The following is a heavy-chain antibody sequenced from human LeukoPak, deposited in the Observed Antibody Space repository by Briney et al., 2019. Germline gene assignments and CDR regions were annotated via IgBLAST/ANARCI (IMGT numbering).Heavy chain of an antibody. Sequence: GGSLRLSCAASGFTFSDYYMSWVRRAPGKGLEWVANIKPDASGKHYVDSVKGRFTISRDNAKNSLYLQMSSLRAEDTAVYYCARDLGGSSPFDYWGQGTLVTVSS. J-gene: IGHJ4*02. V-gene: IGHV3-7*03. CDR1: GFTFSDYY. CDR2: IKPDASGK. CDR3: ARDLGGSSPFDY.